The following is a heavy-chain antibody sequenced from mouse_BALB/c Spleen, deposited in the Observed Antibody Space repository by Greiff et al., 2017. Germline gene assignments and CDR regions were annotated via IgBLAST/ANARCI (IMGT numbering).Heavy chain of an antibody. V-gene: IGHV1-80*01. D-gene: IGHD2-4*01. Sequence: QVQLQQSGAELVRPGSSVKISCKASGYAFSSYWMNWVKQRPGQGLEWIGQIYPGDGDTNYNGKFKGKATLTADKSSSTAYMQLSSLTSEDSAVYFCATYYDYAWFAYWGQGTLVTVSA. CDR1: GYAFSSYW. CDR3: ATYYDYAWFAY. J-gene: IGHJ3*01. CDR2: IYPGDGDT.